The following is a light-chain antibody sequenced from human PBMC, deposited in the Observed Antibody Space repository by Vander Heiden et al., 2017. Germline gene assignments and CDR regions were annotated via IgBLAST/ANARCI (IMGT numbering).Light chain of an antibody. Sequence: DIQMTQSPSSLSASVGDRVTITCRASQSSSSYLNWYQQKPGKAPKLLIYAASSLQSGVPSRCSGSGSGTDFTLTISSLQPEDFATYYCQQSYSNPRTFGQGTKVEIK. CDR2: AAS. CDR1: QSSSSY. CDR3: QQSYSNPRT. J-gene: IGKJ1*01. V-gene: IGKV1-39*01.